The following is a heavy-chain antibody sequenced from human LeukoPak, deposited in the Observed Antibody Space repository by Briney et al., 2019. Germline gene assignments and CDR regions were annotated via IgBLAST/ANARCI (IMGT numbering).Heavy chain of an antibody. Sequence: GASVEVSCKASGGTSSSYAISWVRQAPGQGLEWMGGIIPIFGTANYAQKFQGRVTITTDESTSTAYMELSSLRSEDTAVYYCAREPDDKLERLGTGAFDIWGQGTMVTVSS. V-gene: IGHV1-69*05. D-gene: IGHD1-1*01. CDR1: GGTSSSYA. CDR2: IIPIFGTA. J-gene: IGHJ3*02. CDR3: AREPDDKLERLGTGAFDI.